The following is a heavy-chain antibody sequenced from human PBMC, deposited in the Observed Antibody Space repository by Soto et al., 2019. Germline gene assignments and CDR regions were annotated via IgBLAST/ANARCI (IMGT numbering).Heavy chain of an antibody. D-gene: IGHD4-4*01. J-gene: IGHJ5*02. CDR1: GFSFSVYG. V-gene: IGHV3-33*01. CDR2: IWYDASKQ. CDR3: ARHVAYTVTTSEWFDP. Sequence: GGSLRLSCETSGFSFSVYGMHWVRQAPGKGLEWVAVIWYDASKQFYAASVEGRFTISRDNSKNTLYLQMNSLRTDDTAVYFCARHVAYTVTTSEWFDPWGQGTLVTVSS.